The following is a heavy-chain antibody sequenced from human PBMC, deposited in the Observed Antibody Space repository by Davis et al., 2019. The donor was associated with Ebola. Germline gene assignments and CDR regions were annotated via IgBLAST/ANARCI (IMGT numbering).Heavy chain of an antibody. Sequence: GESLKISCVASGFTFSDHGMPWFRQAPGKGLEWLAVFWHDGSNKFYIDSVKGRFTISRDNAKRRLYLEMNSLRVEDSALYYCARSGENGGNDSWGQGTLVTVSS. J-gene: IGHJ4*02. CDR3: ARSGENGGNDS. CDR2: FWHDGSNK. CDR1: GFTFSDHG. D-gene: IGHD3-10*01. V-gene: IGHV3-33*01.